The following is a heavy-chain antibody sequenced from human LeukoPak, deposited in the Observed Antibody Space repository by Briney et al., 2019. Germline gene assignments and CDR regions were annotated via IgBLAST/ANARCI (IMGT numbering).Heavy chain of an antibody. V-gene: IGHV4-4*07. CDR2: IHTSGST. J-gene: IGHJ5*02. D-gene: IGHD2-21*02. CDR1: GGSISSYY. CDR3: ARVTDPRYNWFDP. Sequence: PSETLSLTCTVSGGSISSYYWTWIRQPAGKGPEWIGLIHTSGSTNYNPSLKSRVNMSVDTSKNQFSLKLNSVTAADTAVYYCARVTDPRYNWFDPWGQGTLVTVSS.